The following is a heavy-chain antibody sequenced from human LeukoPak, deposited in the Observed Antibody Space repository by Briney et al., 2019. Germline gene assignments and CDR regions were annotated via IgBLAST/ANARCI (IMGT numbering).Heavy chain of an antibody. V-gene: IGHV6-1*01. CDR1: GDSVSSTSAA. J-gene: IGHJ4*02. D-gene: IGHD7-27*01. CDR2: TYYGSKWYN. CDR3: ARGKLGTGFDY. Sequence: SETLTLTCAISGDSVSSTSAAWNWIRQSQSRGLEWLGRTYYGSKWYNDYAPSVKSRIIIKQDTSKNRFSLQVDSVTPEDTAVYYCARGKLGTGFDYWGQGTQVTVSS.